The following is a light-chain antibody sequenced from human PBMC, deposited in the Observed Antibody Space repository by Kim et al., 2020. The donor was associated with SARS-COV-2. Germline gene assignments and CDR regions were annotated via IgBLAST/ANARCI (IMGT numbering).Light chain of an antibody. Sequence: PGGAVTRTCGSSTGTVTSGHYPYWFQQKPGQAHRTLIYDTSNKHSWTPARFSGSLLGGKAALTLSGAQPEDDAEYYCLLSYTATWVFGGGTQLTVL. J-gene: IGLJ3*02. CDR2: DTS. CDR1: TGTVTSGHY. V-gene: IGLV7-46*01. CDR3: LLSYTATWV.